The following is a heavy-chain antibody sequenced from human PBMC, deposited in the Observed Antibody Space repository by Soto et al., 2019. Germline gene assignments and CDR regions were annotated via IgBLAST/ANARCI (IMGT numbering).Heavy chain of an antibody. V-gene: IGHV3-53*01. J-gene: IGHJ6*02. CDR2: IYSGGST. Sequence: PGGSLRLSCAVSGVTVSSNYMSWVRQAPGKGLEWVSVIYSGGSTYYADSVKGRFTISRDNSKNTLYLQMNSLRAADTAVYYCARISSSYGTFYYYYYYMDVWGQGTMVTVSS. D-gene: IGHD5-18*01. CDR3: ARISSSYGTFYYYYYYMDV. CDR1: GVTVSSNY.